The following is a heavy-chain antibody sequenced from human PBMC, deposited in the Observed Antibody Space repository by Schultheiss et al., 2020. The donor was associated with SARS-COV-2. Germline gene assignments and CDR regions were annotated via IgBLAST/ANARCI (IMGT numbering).Heavy chain of an antibody. CDR1: GFTFSSYW. J-gene: IGHJ4*02. Sequence: GGSLRLSCAASGFTFSSYWMSWVRQAPGKGLEWVANIKQDGSEKYYVDSVKGRFTISRDNAKNSLYLQMNSLRAEDTAVYYCARERGGEDIVVVPAADYWGQGTLVTVSS. CDR3: ARERGGEDIVVVPAADY. CDR2: IKQDGSEK. D-gene: IGHD2-2*01. V-gene: IGHV3-7*03.